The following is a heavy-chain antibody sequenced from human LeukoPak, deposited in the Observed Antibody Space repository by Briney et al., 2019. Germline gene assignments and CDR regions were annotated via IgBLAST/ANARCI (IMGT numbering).Heavy chain of an antibody. CDR1: GGSISSYY. CDR2: IYTSGST. D-gene: IGHD6-13*01. J-gene: IGHJ4*02. CDR3: ARMDIAAAGFDY. V-gene: IGHV4-4*07. Sequence: SETLSLTCTVSGGSISSYYWSWIRQPAGKGLEWIGRIYTSGSTNYNPSLKSRVTMSVDTSKIQFFLKLSSVTAADTAVYYCARMDIAAAGFDYWGQGTLVTVSS.